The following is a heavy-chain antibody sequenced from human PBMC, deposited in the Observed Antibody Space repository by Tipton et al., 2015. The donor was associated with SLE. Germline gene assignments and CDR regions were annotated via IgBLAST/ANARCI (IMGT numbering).Heavy chain of an antibody. CDR3: AKARTGWFGTCYDY. V-gene: IGHV3-23*01. CDR2: ISGSGDST. CDR1: GFTFSSYA. J-gene: IGHJ4*02. D-gene: IGHD6-19*01. Sequence: GSLRLSCAASGFTFSSYAMSWVRQAPGKGLEWVSGISGSGDSTDYTNSVKGRFTISRDNSENTLYLQMSSLRVDDTAVYYCAKARTGWFGTCYDYWGQGALVTVSS.